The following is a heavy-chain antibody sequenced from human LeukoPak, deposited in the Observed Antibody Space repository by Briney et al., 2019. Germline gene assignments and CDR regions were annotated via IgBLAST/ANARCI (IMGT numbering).Heavy chain of an antibody. D-gene: IGHD3-22*01. Sequence: GGSLRLSCAASGFTFSSYSMNWVRQAPGKGLEWVPYISSSSSTIYYADSVKGRFTISRDNAKNSLYLQMNSLRAEDTAVYYCASYKANYYDSSGYPPEYFQHWGQGTLVTVSS. J-gene: IGHJ1*01. V-gene: IGHV3-48*01. CDR3: ASYKANYYDSSGYPPEYFQH. CDR2: ISSSSSTI. CDR1: GFTFSSYS.